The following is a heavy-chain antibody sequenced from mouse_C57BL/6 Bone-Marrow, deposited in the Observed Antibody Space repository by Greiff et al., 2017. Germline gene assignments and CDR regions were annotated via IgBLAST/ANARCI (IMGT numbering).Heavy chain of an antibody. V-gene: IGHV5-4*01. Sequence: EVQVVESGGGLVKPGGSLKLSCAASGFTFRSYAMSWVRQTPEKRLEWVATISDGGSYTYYPDKVKGRFTISRDNAKNNLYLQMSRLKYEDTALYYCVRELGTGTFAYWGQGTLVTVSA. CDR1: GFTFRSYA. CDR2: ISDGGSYT. J-gene: IGHJ3*01. D-gene: IGHD4-1*01. CDR3: VRELGTGTFAY.